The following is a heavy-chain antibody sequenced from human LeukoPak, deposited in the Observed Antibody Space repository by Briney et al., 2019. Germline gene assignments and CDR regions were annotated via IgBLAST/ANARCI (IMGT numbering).Heavy chain of an antibody. V-gene: IGHV3-74*01. D-gene: IGHD1-26*01. CDR2: LKTDGGEA. CDR3: ARDVGPYGGSPGGD. CDR1: GHTFSDHW. Sequence: GGSLRLSCDGSGHTFSDHWIHGVRQAPEGGGVCVSRLKTDGGEAGYGDAVRGRFVISRDNSRNMLFLLMNNVRDDDTAMYFCARDVGPYGGSPGGDWGQGTQVIVSS. J-gene: IGHJ4*02.